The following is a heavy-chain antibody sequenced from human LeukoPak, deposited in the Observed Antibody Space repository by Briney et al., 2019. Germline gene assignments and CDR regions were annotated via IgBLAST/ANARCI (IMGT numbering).Heavy chain of an antibody. J-gene: IGHJ4*02. CDR1: GFTVSSSY. V-gene: IGHV3-53*01. Sequence: GGSLRLSCAASGFTVSSSYMSWVRQAPGKGLEWVSAIYSGGRTDYTDSVKGRFTISRDKSKNTLYLQMNGLRVEDTAVYYCAREPGTTLDYWGQGTLVTVSS. CDR3: AREPGTTLDY. D-gene: IGHD1-14*01. CDR2: IYSGGRT.